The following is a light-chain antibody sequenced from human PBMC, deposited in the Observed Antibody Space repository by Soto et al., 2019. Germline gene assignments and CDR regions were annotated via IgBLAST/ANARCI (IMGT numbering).Light chain of an antibody. CDR3: QQYGSSPPT. J-gene: IGKJ1*01. CDR2: GAS. V-gene: IGKV3-20*01. Sequence: EIVLTQSPATLSLSPGERATLSCRASQSVSSYLAWYQQKPGQAPRLLIYGASSRATGTPDRFSGSGSGTDFTLTINRLEPEDFALYYCQQYGSSPPTVGQGTKV. CDR1: QSVSSY.